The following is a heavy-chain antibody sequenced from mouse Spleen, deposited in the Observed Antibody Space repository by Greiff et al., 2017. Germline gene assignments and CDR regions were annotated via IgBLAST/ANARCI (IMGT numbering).Heavy chain of an antibody. V-gene: IGHV5-9*04. CDR2: ISSGGGNT. CDR1: GFTFSSYA. CDR3: ASPPSAMITTWFAY. J-gene: IGHJ3*01. Sequence: DVKLVESGGGLVKLGGSLKLSCAASGFTFSSYAMSWVRQTPEKRLEWVATISSGGGNTYYPDSVKGRFTISRDNAKNTLYLQMSSLKSEDTAMYYCASPPSAMITTWFAYWGQGTLVTVSA. D-gene: IGHD2-4*01.